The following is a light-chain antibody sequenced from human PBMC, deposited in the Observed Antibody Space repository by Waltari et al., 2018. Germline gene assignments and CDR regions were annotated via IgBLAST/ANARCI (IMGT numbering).Light chain of an antibody. CDR2: GAS. J-gene: IGKJ1*01. V-gene: IGKV3-20*01. CDR1: QSVGRA. Sequence: EIVLTQSPGTLSLSPGERATLSCRASQSVGRALAWYQQNPGQAPRLLIYGASNRATGIPDRFSGSGSGTDFSLIISRLEPEDFAVYYCQHYVSLPVTFGQGTKVEIK. CDR3: QHYVSLPVT.